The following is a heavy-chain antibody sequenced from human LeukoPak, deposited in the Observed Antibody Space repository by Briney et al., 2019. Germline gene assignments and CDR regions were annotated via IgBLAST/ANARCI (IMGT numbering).Heavy chain of an antibody. CDR1: GYSFTNYW. V-gene: IGHV5-51*01. Sequence: GESLKISCQGSGYSFTNYWIGWVRQMPGKGLEWMGIIYPGDSDTRYSPSFQGQVTISADKSISTAYLQWSSLKASDTAMYYCAGYCSSTSCFEKRWFDPWGQGTLVTVSS. D-gene: IGHD2-2*03. CDR2: IYPGDSDT. CDR3: AGYCSSTSCFEKRWFDP. J-gene: IGHJ5*02.